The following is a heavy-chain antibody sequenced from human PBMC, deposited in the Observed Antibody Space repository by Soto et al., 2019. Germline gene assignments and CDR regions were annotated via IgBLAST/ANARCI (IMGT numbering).Heavy chain of an antibody. V-gene: IGHV3-7*04. CDR2: INQDGSEK. Sequence: GGSLRLSCAASGFTFSSYWMTWVRQAPGKGLEWVANINQDGSEKNYVDSVKGRFTISRDNAENSLYLQMNRLRAEDTAVYYCARDAYCSGGSCYVYWGQGTLVTVS. D-gene: IGHD2-15*01. CDR1: GFTFSSYW. J-gene: IGHJ4*02. CDR3: ARDAYCSGGSCYVY.